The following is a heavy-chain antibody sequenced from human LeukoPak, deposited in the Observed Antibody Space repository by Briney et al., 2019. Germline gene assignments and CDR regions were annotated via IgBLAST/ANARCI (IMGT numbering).Heavy chain of an antibody. D-gene: IGHD6-19*01. CDR2: ISSSSSYI. Sequence: PGGSLRLSCAASGFTFSSYSMNWVRQAPGKGLEWVSSISSSSSYIYYADSVKGRFTISRDNDKNSLYLQMNSLRAEDTAAYYCARLGAVADMDVWGKGTTVTVSS. CDR1: GFTFSSYS. J-gene: IGHJ6*04. CDR3: ARLGAVADMDV. V-gene: IGHV3-21*01.